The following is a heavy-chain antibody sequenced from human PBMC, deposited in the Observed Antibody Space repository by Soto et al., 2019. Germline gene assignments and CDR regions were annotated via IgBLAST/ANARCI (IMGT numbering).Heavy chain of an antibody. V-gene: IGHV1-69*01. CDR1: GGTFSSYA. CDR3: ARVPRGPGDGYNAYFDY. J-gene: IGHJ4*02. D-gene: IGHD5-12*01. Sequence: QVQLVQSGAEVKKPGSSVKVSCKASGGTFSSYAISWVRQAPGQGLEWMGGIIPIFGTANYAQKFQGRVTITADESTSTAYMELSSLRTEDTAVYYCARVPRGPGDGYNAYFDYWGQGTLVTVSS. CDR2: IIPIFGTA.